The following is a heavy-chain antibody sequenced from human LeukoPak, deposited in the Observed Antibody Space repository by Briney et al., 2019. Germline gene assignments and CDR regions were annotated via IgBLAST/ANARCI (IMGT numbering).Heavy chain of an antibody. CDR3: ARDRGGIGYYMDV. CDR1: GFTLSSYY. CDR2: ISSTSTYV. J-gene: IGHJ6*03. Sequence: GGSLRLSCAASGFTLSSYYMNWVRQAPGKGLEWVSSISSTSTYVHYADSVRGRFAISRDNAKTSLYLQMNSLRAEDTALYYCARDRGGIGYYMDVWGKGTTVTVSS. D-gene: IGHD3-16*02. V-gene: IGHV3-21*01.